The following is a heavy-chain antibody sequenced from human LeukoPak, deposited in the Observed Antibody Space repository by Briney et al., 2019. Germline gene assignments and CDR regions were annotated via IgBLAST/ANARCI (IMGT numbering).Heavy chain of an antibody. CDR1: GYSISSGYY. V-gene: IGHV4-61*01. J-gene: IGHJ6*03. Sequence: RPSETLSLTCTVSGYSISSGYYWSWIRQPPGKGLEWIGYIYYSGSTNYNPSLKSRVTISVDTSKNQFSLKLSSVTAADTAVYYCARDGIVLMVYAIGYYYYYMDVWGKGTTVTVSS. D-gene: IGHD2-8*01. CDR3: ARDGIVLMVYAIGYYYYYMDV. CDR2: IYYSGST.